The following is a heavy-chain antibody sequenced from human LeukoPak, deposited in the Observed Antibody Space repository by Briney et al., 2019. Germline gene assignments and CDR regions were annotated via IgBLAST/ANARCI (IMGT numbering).Heavy chain of an antibody. D-gene: IGHD3-10*01. CDR1: GYTFTNYD. CDR3: ARGLRFGELSPYY. CDR2: MNPNSGNT. V-gene: IGHV1-8*01. J-gene: IGHJ4*02. Sequence: ASVKVSCKASGYTFTNYDITWVRQATGQGLEWMGWMNPNSGNTGYAQKFQGRVTMTRSTSITTAYMELNSLTSEDTAVYYCARGLRFGELSPYYWGRGTLVTVSS.